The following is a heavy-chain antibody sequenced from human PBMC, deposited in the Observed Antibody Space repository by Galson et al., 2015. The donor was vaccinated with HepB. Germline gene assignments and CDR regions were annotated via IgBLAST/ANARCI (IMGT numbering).Heavy chain of an antibody. V-gene: IGHV3-23*01. CDR1: GFTFSSYA. CDR2: ISGSGGST. CDR3: AKDGFRGSGSYGRDGRRFDY. D-gene: IGHD3-10*01. Sequence: SLRLSCAASGFTFSSYAMSWVRQAPGKGLEWVSAISGSGGSTYYADSVKGRFTISRDNSKNTLYLQMNSLRAEDTAVYYCAKDGFRGSGSYGRDGRRFDYWGQGTLVTVSS. J-gene: IGHJ4*02.